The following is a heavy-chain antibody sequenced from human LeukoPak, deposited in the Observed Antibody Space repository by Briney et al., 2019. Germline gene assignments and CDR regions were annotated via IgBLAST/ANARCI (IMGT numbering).Heavy chain of an antibody. D-gene: IGHD6-13*01. CDR2: ISHVGDT. J-gene: IGHJ4*02. CDR3: ARVRYVSSWSFDY. V-gene: IGHV3-13*01. CDR1: GFTFSSYD. Sequence: GGSLRLSCAASGFTFSSYDIHWVRQATGKGLEWVSGISHVGDTYYSGSVKGRFTISRENAKNSLYLQMNSLRAGDTAVYYCARVRYVSSWSFDYWGQGTLVTVSS.